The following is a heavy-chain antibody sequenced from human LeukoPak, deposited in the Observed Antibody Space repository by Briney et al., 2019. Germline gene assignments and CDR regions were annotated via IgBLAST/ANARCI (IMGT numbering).Heavy chain of an antibody. CDR1: GDTVSSNSVA. CDR3: ARDPGRLDFDY. J-gene: IGHJ4*02. D-gene: IGHD6-19*01. CDR2: TYYRSKWYY. V-gene: IGHV6-1*01. Sequence: SQTLSLTCAISGDTVSSNSVAWNWIRQSPSRGLEWLGRTYYRSKWYYDYAVSVKSRITINPDTSQNQFSLQLNSVTPEDTAVYYCARDPGRLDFDYWGQGTLVTVSS.